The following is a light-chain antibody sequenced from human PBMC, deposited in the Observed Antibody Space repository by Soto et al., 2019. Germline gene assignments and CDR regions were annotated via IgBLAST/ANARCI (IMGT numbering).Light chain of an antibody. CDR2: GAS. CDR1: QSVSSN. J-gene: IGKJ1*01. CDR3: QQYNNWPSWT. V-gene: IGKV3-15*01. Sequence: EVVMTQSPATLSVSTGERATLSCRASQSVSSNLAWYQQKPGQAPRLLIYGASTRATGIPARFSGSGSGTEFTLTISSLXSEDFAVYYCQQYNNWPSWTFGQGTKVDIK.